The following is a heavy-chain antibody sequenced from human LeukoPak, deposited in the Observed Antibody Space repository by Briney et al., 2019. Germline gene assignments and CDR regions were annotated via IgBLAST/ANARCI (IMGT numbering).Heavy chain of an antibody. CDR1: VGSISRYY. CDR3: ERPGVGSGCYGAFDI. D-gene: IGHD2-2*01. V-gene: IGHV4-59*08. CDR2: IYYSWST. Sequence: PSETLSLICTVSVGSISRYYWSWIRQPPAKGLEGIGYIYYSWSTSYNPSLKSQVTKSLDTSKNQFSLKMSSVTAADEAAYYCERPGVGSGCYGAFDIWGEGAMVAVSS. J-gene: IGHJ3*02.